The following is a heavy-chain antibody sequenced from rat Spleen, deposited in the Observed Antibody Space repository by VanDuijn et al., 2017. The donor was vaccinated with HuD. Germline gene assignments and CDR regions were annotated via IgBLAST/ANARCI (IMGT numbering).Heavy chain of an antibody. V-gene: IGHV5-31*01. D-gene: IGHD1-12*02. J-gene: IGHJ2*01. CDR3: ARLPYYYDGSYYYYFDY. CDR2: ITNTGGSI. CDR1: GFTFNNYW. Sequence: EVQLVESGGGLVQPGRSLKLSCVASGFTFNNYWMTWVRQAPGKGLEWVASITNTGGSIYYPDSFKGRFTISRDNAQHTLYLQMNSLRSEDTATYYCARLPYYYDGSYYYYFDYWGQGVMVTVSS.